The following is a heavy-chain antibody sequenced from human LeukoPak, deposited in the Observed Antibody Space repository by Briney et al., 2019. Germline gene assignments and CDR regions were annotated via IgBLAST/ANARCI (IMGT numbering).Heavy chain of an antibody. D-gene: IGHD5-24*01. CDR2: IIPIFGTA. Sequence: SVKVSCKASGGTFSSYAISWVRQAPGQGLEWMGGIIPIFGTANYAQKFQGRVTITADESTSTAYMELSSLRSEDTAVYYCARGDGMATIHMFDPWGQGTLVTVSS. J-gene: IGHJ5*02. CDR3: ARGDGMATIHMFDP. CDR1: GGTFSSYA. V-gene: IGHV1-69*13.